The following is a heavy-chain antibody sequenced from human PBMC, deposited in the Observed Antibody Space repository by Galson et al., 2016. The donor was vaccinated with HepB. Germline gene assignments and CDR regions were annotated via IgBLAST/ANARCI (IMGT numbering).Heavy chain of an antibody. CDR1: GSKFPDYW. CDR3: ARGSDSGDYGTPRI. V-gene: IGHV5-51*01. CDR2: IYPGDSDT. D-gene: IGHD4-17*01. J-gene: IGHJ4*02. Sequence: QSGAEVKKPGESLKISCQASGSKFPDYWINWVRQVPGKGLEWMGIIYPGDSDTRYSPSFQGQVTISADSSITTAYLHWSSLKASDTAIYYCARGSDSGDYGTPRIWGQGTLDTVSS.